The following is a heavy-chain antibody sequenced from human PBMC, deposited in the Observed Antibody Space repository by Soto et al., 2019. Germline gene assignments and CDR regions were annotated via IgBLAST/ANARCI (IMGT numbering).Heavy chain of an antibody. Sequence: SGTLSLTCAVYGGSFSGYYWSWIRQPPGKGLEWIGEINHSGSTNYNPSLKSRVTISVDTSKNQFSLKLSSVTAADTAVYYCARGRLLWFGELFSPAPYGMDVWGQGTTVTVSS. CDR3: ARGRLLWFGELFSPAPYGMDV. J-gene: IGHJ6*02. CDR1: GGSFSGYY. D-gene: IGHD3-10*01. V-gene: IGHV4-34*01. CDR2: INHSGST.